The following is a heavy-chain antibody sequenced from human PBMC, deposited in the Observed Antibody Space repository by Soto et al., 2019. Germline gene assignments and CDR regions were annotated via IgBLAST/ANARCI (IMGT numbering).Heavy chain of an antibody. Sequence: QLVESGGGLVQPGRSLRLSCVASGFRFDEYAIHWVRQAPGTGLEWVSGISWDSGSINYAGSVRGRFTVSRDNAKNSLYLHMNRLRSEDTAFYYCAKIVTRHSLVPVFDQWGQGALVSVSS. CDR3: AKIVTRHSLVPVFDQ. V-gene: IGHV3-9*01. D-gene: IGHD2-21*01. CDR1: GFRFDEYA. J-gene: IGHJ4*02. CDR2: ISWDSGSI.